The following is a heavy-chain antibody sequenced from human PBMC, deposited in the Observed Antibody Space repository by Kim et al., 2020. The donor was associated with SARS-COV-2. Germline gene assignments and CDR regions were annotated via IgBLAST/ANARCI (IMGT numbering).Heavy chain of an antibody. Sequence: GGSLRLSCAASGLIFRNYAMTWVRQPLGKGLEWVSTIGDAGDIHYADSVKGRFTISRDNSKNTLYLQLNSLRAEDTAVYYCAAAPGGRRVDYWGQGTLVTVSS. CDR2: IGDAGDI. CDR1: GLIFRNYA. J-gene: IGHJ4*02. D-gene: IGHD1-26*01. V-gene: IGHV3-23*01. CDR3: AAAPGGRRVDY.